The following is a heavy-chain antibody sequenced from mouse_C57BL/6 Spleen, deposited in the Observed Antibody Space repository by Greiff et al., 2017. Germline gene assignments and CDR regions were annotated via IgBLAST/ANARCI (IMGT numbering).Heavy chain of an antibody. CDR2: IRNKANGYTT. J-gene: IGHJ1*03. V-gene: IGHV7-3*01. Sequence: EVKLVESGGGLVQPGGSLSLSCAASGFTFTDYYMSWVRQPPGKALEWLGFIRNKANGYTTEYSASVKGRFTISRDNSQSILYLQMNALRAEDSATYDCARGNRDWYFDVWGTGTTVTVSS. CDR3: ARGNRDWYFDV. CDR1: GFTFTDYY.